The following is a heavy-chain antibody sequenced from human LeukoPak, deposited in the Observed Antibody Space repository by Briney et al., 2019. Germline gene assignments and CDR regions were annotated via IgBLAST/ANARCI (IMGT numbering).Heavy chain of an antibody. CDR1: GFTFSSYS. Sequence: GSLRLSCAASGFTFSSYSMNWVRQAPGKGLEWVSYISSSSSTIYYADSVKGRFTISRDNAKNSLYLQMNSLRAEDTAVYYCARDEGNYDILTGYYKGEGKFDYWGQGTLVTVSS. V-gene: IGHV3-48*04. CDR3: ARDEGNYDILTGYYKGEGKFDY. CDR2: ISSSSSTI. J-gene: IGHJ4*02. D-gene: IGHD3-9*01.